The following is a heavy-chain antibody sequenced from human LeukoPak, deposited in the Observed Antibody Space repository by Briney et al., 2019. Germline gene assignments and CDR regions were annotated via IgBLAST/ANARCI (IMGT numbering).Heavy chain of an antibody. CDR3: AVSPYCSSTSCYTTDAFDI. J-gene: IGHJ3*02. Sequence: ASVKVSCKASGYTFTCYYMHWVRQAPGQGLEWMGWINPNSGGTNYAQKFQGRVTMTRDTSISTAYMELSRLRSDDTAVYYCAVSPYCSSTSCYTTDAFDIWGQGTMVTVSS. V-gene: IGHV1-2*02. D-gene: IGHD2-2*02. CDR1: GYTFTCYY. CDR2: INPNSGGT.